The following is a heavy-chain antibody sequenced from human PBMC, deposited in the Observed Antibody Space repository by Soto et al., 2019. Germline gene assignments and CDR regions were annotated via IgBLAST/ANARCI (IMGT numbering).Heavy chain of an antibody. V-gene: IGHV2-5*02. Sequence: QITLKESGPTLVKPTQTLTLTCTFSGFSLSTSGVGVGWIRQPPGKALEWLALIYWDDDKRYSPSLKSRLTNTKDTXXTXVXXTMTNKDPVATATYYCALSSRYYYDSSGYRGDFQHWGQGTLVTVSS. J-gene: IGHJ1*01. D-gene: IGHD3-22*01. CDR2: IYWDDDK. CDR3: ALSSRYYYDSSGYRGDFQH. CDR1: GFSLSTSGVG.